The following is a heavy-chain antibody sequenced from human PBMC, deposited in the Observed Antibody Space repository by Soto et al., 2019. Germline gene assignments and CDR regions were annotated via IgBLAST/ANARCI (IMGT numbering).Heavy chain of an antibody. Sequence: QVQLVQSGAEVKKPGSSVKLSCKASGGTFSSYTISWVRQAPGQGLEWMGRIIPILGIANYAQKFQGRVTITTDKSTSTGYVKLSSLRYEDTAVYYCARVNQSYCSGGSCYSLSRKTGAMYVFWGQGTMVTVSS. CDR2: IIPILGIA. CDR1: GGTFSSYT. CDR3: ARVNQSYCSGGSCYSLSRKTGAMYVF. D-gene: IGHD2-15*01. V-gene: IGHV1-69*02. J-gene: IGHJ1*01.